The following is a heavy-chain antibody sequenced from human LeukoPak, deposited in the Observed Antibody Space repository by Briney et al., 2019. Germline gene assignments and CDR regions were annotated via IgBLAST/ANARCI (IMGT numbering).Heavy chain of an antibody. J-gene: IGHJ4*02. CDR2: IYSGGST. Sequence: GGSLRLSCAASGFTVSSNYMSWVRQAPGKGREWVSVIYSGGSTYYADSVKGRFTISRDNSKNTLYLQMNSLRAEDTAVYYCARVRAVTAPFDYWGQGTLVTVSS. CDR1: GFTVSSNY. CDR3: ARVRAVTAPFDY. V-gene: IGHV3-66*01. D-gene: IGHD2-21*02.